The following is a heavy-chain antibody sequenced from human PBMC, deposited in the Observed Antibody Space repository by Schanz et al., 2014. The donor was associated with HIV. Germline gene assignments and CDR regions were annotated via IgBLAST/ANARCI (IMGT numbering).Heavy chain of an antibody. CDR2: IIPIFGTA. CDR1: GGTFTNYA. J-gene: IGHJ5*02. Sequence: QVQLVQSGAEVKKPGSSVMVSCKTSGGTFTNYAISWVRQAPGQGLEWMGGIIPIFGTANFAQKFQGRVTITADESTRTAYMELSSLRSGDTAIYYCARLVEHDYGDYGLNWFDPWGQGTLVTVSS. CDR3: ARLVEHDYGDYGLNWFDP. V-gene: IGHV1-69*12. D-gene: IGHD4-17*01.